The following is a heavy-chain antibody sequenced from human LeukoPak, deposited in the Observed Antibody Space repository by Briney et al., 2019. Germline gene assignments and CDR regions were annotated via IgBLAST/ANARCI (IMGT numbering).Heavy chain of an antibody. J-gene: IGHJ3*02. Sequence: GESLKISCKGSGYSFTSYWIGWVRQMPGKGLEGMGINYPGDSDTRYSASFQGQVTISADKSISTAYLQWSSLKASDNAMYYCARRDITMVRGVINNPFDIWGQGTMVTVSS. CDR2: NYPGDSDT. D-gene: IGHD3-10*01. V-gene: IGHV5-51*01. CDR1: GYSFTSYW. CDR3: ARRDITMVRGVINNPFDI.